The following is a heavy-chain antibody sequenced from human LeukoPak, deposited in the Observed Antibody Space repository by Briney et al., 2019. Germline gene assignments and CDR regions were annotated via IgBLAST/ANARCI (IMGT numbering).Heavy chain of an antibody. CDR1: GFTFSNAW. Sequence: NPGGSLRLSCAASGFTFSNAWMSWVRQAPGKGLEWVGRIKSKTDGGTTDYAAPVKGRFTISRDDSKNTLYLQMNSLKTEDTAVYYCTFSSFGARGKYFDYWGQGTLVTVSS. CDR2: IKSKTDGGTT. J-gene: IGHJ4*02. CDR3: TFSSFGARGKYFDY. V-gene: IGHV3-15*01. D-gene: IGHD3-16*01.